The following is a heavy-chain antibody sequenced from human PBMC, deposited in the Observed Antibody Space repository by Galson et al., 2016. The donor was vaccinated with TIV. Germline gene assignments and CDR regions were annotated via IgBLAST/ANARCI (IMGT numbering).Heavy chain of an antibody. CDR3: MREGSTVTMHHYFGMDV. CDR1: GYSIKSGYY. CDR2: IYESGTT. J-gene: IGHJ6*02. V-gene: IGHV4-38-2*02. D-gene: IGHD4-17*01. Sequence: ETLSLTCAVSGYSIKSGYYRGWIRQPPGKGLQWIGSIYESGTTYSNPSLKSRLTLSVDTSKNQFSLKLSSVTAADTAVYYCMREGSTVTMHHYFGMDVWGQGTSVTVSS.